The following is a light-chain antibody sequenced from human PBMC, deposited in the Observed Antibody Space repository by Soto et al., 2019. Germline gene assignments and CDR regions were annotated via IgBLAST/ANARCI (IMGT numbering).Light chain of an antibody. CDR2: GAS. V-gene: IGKV3-15*01. CDR3: QQYNNWPQT. J-gene: IGKJ1*01. CDR1: QSVATN. Sequence: EAVLTQSPATLSVSPGERFTLSCRASQSVATNLAWYQQRPGQAPRLLIYGASKRAIGLPARFSGSGSGTEFTLTITSLQSEDFAVYYCQQYNNWPQTFGQGTKGDIK.